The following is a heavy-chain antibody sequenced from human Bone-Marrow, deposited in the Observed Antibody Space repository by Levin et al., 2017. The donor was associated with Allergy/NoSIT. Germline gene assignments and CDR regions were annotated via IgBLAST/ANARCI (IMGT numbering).Heavy chain of an antibody. CDR3: MSRYCTGGVCPLDY. Sequence: ESLKISCTVSGDSVSSSSHYWSWVRQPPGKGLEWIGYIYYSGTTKYNPSLKSRVTMSVDRSTNQFSLKLSSVTAADTAVYYCMSRYCTGGVCPLDYWGQGTLVTVSS. D-gene: IGHD2-8*02. CDR2: IYYSGTT. V-gene: IGHV4-61*01. CDR1: GDSVSSSSHY. J-gene: IGHJ4*02.